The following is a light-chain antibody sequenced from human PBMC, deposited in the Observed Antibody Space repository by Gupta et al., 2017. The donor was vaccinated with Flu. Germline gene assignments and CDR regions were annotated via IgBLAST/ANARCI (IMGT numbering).Light chain of an antibody. CDR2: ENN. Sequence: VSSQPLSLSAAPGQTGTISCSGSSSNIGNNYVSWYQQLPGTAPKLLIYENNKRPSGIPDRFSGSKSGTSATLGITGLQTGDEADYYCGTWDSSLSAVVFGGGTKLTVL. J-gene: IGLJ2*01. CDR1: SSNIGNNY. V-gene: IGLV1-51*02. CDR3: GTWDSSLSAVV.